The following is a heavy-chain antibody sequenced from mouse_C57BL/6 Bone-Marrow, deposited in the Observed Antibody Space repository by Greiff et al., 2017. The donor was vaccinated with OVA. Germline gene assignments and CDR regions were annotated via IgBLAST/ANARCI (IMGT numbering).Heavy chain of an antibody. J-gene: IGHJ4*01. D-gene: IGHD1-1*01. CDR1: GYTFTSYW. Sequence: VQLQQPGAELVKPGASVKLSCKASGYTFTSYWMHWVKQRPGQGLEWIGMIHPNSGSTNYNEKFKSKATLTVDKSSSTAYMQLSSLTSEDSAVYYCARERGFITTVVHAMDYWGQGTSVTVSS. CDR3: ARERGFITTVVHAMDY. CDR2: IHPNSGST. V-gene: IGHV1-64*01.